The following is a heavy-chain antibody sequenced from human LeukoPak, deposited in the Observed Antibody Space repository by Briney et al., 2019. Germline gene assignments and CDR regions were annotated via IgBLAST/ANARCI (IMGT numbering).Heavy chain of an antibody. V-gene: IGHV3-48*01. J-gene: IGHJ4*02. CDR1: GFTFSSYS. CDR3: ARGGQQLWGDY. D-gene: IGHD6-13*01. Sequence: GGSLRLSCAASGFTFSSYSMNWVRQAPGKGLEWVSYISSSSTIYYADSVKGRFTISRDNAKNSLYLQMNSLRAEDTAVYYCARGGQQLWGDYWGQGTLVTVSS. CDR2: ISSSSTI.